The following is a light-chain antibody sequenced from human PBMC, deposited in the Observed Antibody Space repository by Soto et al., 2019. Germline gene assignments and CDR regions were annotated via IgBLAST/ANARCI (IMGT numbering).Light chain of an antibody. CDR1: QSISTY. J-gene: IGKJ1*01. Sequence: DIQMTQSPSSLSASVGDRVTITCQASQSISTYLNWYQQKPGKAPDLLIYTASSLQSGVPARFSGGGSGTDFTITISTLEHEDVETYCCQQSYSSPRTFGQGTKVEIK. CDR2: TAS. V-gene: IGKV1-39*01. CDR3: QQSYSSPRT.